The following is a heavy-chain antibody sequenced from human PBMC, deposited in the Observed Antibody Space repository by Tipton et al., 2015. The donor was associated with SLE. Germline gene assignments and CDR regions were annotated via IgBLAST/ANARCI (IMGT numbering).Heavy chain of an antibody. Sequence: TLSLTCAVYGGSFSGYYWSWIRQPPGKGLEWIGEIHHSGCTNYNPSLKSRVTISVDTSKNQFSLKLSSVTAADTAVYYCARGAGAGYSSSWYTFDYWGQGTLVTVFS. V-gene: IGHV4-34*01. D-gene: IGHD6-13*01. J-gene: IGHJ4*02. CDR3: ARGAGAGYSSSWYTFDY. CDR2: IHHSGCT. CDR1: GGSFSGYY.